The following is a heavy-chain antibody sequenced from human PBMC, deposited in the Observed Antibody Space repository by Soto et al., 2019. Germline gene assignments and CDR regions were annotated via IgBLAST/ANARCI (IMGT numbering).Heavy chain of an antibody. CDR1: GGSFNHYY. D-gene: IGHD3-16*01. CDR3: ARTGRAYPREAFDI. CDR2: INDSGRT. V-gene: IGHV4-34*01. Sequence: QVQLQQWGAGLLKPSETLSLNCSVFGGSFNHYYWNRIRQPPGKGLEWIGEINDSGRTKYNPSLKSRVTMSMDSSKNQFYLRLNSVTATDTALYFCARTGRAYPREAFDIWSQGTMVTVSS. J-gene: IGHJ3*02.